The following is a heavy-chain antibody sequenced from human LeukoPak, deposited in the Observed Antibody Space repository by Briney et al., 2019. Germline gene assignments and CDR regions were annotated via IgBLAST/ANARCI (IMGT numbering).Heavy chain of an antibody. CDR1: GGSISSYY. J-gene: IGHJ3*02. Sequence: SETLSLTCTVSGGSISSYYWSWIRQPPGKGLEWIGYNHYSGSTNYNPSLKSRVTISVDTSKNQFSLKLSSVTAADTAVYYCARHEGGSYYLGAFDIWGQGTMVTVSS. CDR2: NHYSGST. V-gene: IGHV4-59*08. CDR3: ARHEGGSYYLGAFDI. D-gene: IGHD1-26*01.